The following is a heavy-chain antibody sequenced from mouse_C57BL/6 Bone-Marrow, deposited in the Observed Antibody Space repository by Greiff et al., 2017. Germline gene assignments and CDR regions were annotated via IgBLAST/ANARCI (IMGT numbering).Heavy chain of an antibody. CDR2: IWRGGST. J-gene: IGHJ4*01. CDR1: GFSLTSYG. V-gene: IGHV2-5*01. Sequence: VKLEESGPGLVQPSQSLSITCTVSGFSLTSYGVHWVRQSPGKGLEWLGVIWRGGSTDYNAAFMSRLSITKDNSKSQVFFKMNSLQADDTAIYXCAKEGYSNGDYWGQGTSVTVSS. CDR3: AKEGYSNGDY. D-gene: IGHD2-5*01.